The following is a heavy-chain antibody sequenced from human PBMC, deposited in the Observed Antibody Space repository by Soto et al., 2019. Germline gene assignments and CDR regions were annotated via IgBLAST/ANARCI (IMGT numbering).Heavy chain of an antibody. J-gene: IGHJ4*02. CDR1: GGSISSYY. CDR2: IYTSGST. D-gene: IGHD3-9*01. CDR3: ARDGGYYDIVTGLDY. Sequence: QVQLQESGPGLVKPSETLSLTCTVSGGSISSYYWSWIRQPAGKGLEWIGRIYTSGSTNYNPSLKSRVTKSVDTSKNQFSMKLSSVTAADTAVYYCARDGGYYDIVTGLDYWGQGTLVTVSS. V-gene: IGHV4-4*07.